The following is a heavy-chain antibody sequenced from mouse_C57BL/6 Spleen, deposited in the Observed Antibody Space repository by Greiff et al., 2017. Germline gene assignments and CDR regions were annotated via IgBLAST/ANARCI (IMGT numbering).Heavy chain of an antibody. CDR2: IYPGDGDT. J-gene: IGHJ2*01. CDR1: GYAFSSSW. D-gene: IGHD1-1*01. V-gene: IGHV1-82*01. Sequence: QVQLKQSGPELVKPGASVKISCKASGYAFSSSWMNWVKQRPGKGLEWIGRIYPGDGDTNYNGKFKGKATLTADKSSSTAYMQLSSLTSEDSAVYFCARGVYGSNLDYWGQGTTLTVSS. CDR3: ARGVYGSNLDY.